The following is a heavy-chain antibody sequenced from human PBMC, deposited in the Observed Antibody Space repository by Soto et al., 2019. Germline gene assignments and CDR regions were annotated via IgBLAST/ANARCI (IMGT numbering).Heavy chain of an antibody. J-gene: IGHJ4*02. V-gene: IGHV3-15*07. Sequence: EVQLVESGGGLEKPGGSLRLSCAASGFTFSNAWMNWVRQAPGKGLEWVGRIKSKTDGGTTDYAAPVKGRFTISRDDSKNTLYLQMNSLKTEDTAVYYCTTEPGGDSNLFDYWGQGTLVTVSS. CDR3: TTEPGGDSNLFDY. CDR2: IKSKTDGGTT. D-gene: IGHD2-21*02. CDR1: GFTFSNAW.